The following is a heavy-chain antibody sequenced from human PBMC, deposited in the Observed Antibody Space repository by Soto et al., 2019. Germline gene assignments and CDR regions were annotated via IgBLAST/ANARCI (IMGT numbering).Heavy chain of an antibody. J-gene: IGHJ4*02. V-gene: IGHV1-18*04. Sequence: QVQLVQSGAEVKKPGASVKVSCKASGYDFSSYGISWVRQAPGQGLEWMGWISASNGNRDYAQQFQGRVTMTSDTSRPTAYMELRSLRSADTAVYYCVRDPQRNDYWGQGTLVNVSS. CDR2: ISASNGNR. CDR1: GYDFSSYG. CDR3: VRDPQRNDY. D-gene: IGHD2-2*01.